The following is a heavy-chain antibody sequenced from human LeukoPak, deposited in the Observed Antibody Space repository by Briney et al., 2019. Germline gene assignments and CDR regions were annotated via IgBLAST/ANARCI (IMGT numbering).Heavy chain of an antibody. CDR1: GFTFSSYS. J-gene: IGHJ4*02. CDR3: ARDADPYYYGSGSFDY. CDR2: ISSSSSYI. D-gene: IGHD3-10*01. Sequence: PGGSLRLSCAASGFTFSSYSMNWVHQAPGKGLEWVSSISSSSSYIYYADSVKGRFTISRDNAKNSLYLQMNSLRAEDTAVYYCARDADPYYYGSGSFDYWGQGTLVTVSS. V-gene: IGHV3-21*01.